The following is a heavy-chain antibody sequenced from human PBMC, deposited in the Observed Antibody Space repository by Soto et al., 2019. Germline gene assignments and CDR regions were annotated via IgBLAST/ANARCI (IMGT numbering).Heavy chain of an antibody. J-gene: IGHJ5*02. CDR2: INPDNGNT. V-gene: IGHV1-3*01. D-gene: IGHD2-15*01. Sequence: ASVKVSCKASGYTFTRYTMNWVRQAPGQRLEWMGWINPDNGNTKSSQKFQDRVIITRDTSASTAYMDLSSLRSEATAVYDCARGIATGQLDPWGQGTLVTVSS. CDR3: ARGIATGQLDP. CDR1: GYTFTRYT.